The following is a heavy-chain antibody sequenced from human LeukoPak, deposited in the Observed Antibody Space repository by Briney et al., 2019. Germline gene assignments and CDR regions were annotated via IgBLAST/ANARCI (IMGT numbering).Heavy chain of an antibody. D-gene: IGHD2-2*02. V-gene: IGHV1-24*01. CDR2: FDPEDGET. CDR1: GYTPTELS. CDR3: ATDVRCSSTSCYSNYFDY. J-gene: IGHJ4*02. Sequence: ASVKVSCKVSGYTPTELSMHWVRQAPGKGLEWMGGFDPEDGETIYAQKFQGRVTMTEDTSTDTAYMELSSLRSEDTAVYYCATDVRCSSTSCYSNYFDYWGQGTLVTVSS.